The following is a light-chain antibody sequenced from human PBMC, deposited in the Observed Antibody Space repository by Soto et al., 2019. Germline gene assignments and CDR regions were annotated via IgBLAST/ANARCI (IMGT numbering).Light chain of an antibody. V-gene: IGKV3-20*01. CDR1: QSVSHNY. CDR3: QQYGSSGT. J-gene: IGKJ1*01. Sequence: EIVCTQAQGTLYLSPGDRLTPTWAASQSVSHNYLAWYQQKPGQAPRPLIYGASSRAAGIPDRFSGSGSGTDFPLTISRLEPEDFAVYYCQQYGSSGTFGQGTKVEIK. CDR2: GAS.